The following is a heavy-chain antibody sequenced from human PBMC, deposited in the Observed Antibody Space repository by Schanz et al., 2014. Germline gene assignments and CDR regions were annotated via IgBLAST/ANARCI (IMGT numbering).Heavy chain of an antibody. CDR3: ARKMKLGVYGGKGHDSLDI. Sequence: EVQLVQSGGGLVQPGGSLRFSCAASGFTFSSHWMHWVRQDPGKGLVWVARINSVGSNTDYADSVTGRFTISRDNAKNTLYLQMNTLRAEDTAVYYCARKMKLGVYGGKGHDSLDIWGQGTMVTVSS. CDR1: GFTFSSHW. CDR2: INSVGSNT. J-gene: IGHJ3*02. V-gene: IGHV3-74*01. D-gene: IGHD4-17*01.